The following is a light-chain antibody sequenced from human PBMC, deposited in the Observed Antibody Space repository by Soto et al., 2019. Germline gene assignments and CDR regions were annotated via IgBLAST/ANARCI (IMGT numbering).Light chain of an antibody. CDR3: QQYNSYSPVT. Sequence: DIQMTQSPSTLSASVGDRVTITCRASQSISSWLAWYQQKPGKAPKLLIHKASSLESGVPSRFSGSGSGTEFTLTISSLQPDDFATYYCQQYNSYSPVTFGGGTKWIS. CDR2: KAS. V-gene: IGKV1-5*03. J-gene: IGKJ4*01. CDR1: QSISSW.